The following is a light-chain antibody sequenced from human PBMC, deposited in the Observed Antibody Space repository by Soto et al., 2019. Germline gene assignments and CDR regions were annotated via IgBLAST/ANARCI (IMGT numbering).Light chain of an antibody. CDR1: QSVTSTY. Sequence: VLTQSPGTLSLSPGERVTLSCRASQSVTSTYLAWYQQKPGQAPRLLIFDAITRATCIPDRFSGSGSGTHFTLTINRLEPEDFAVYYCQQYGRSPGLLTFGPGTKVHIK. J-gene: IGKJ3*01. CDR3: QQYGRSPGLLT. V-gene: IGKV3-20*01. CDR2: DAI.